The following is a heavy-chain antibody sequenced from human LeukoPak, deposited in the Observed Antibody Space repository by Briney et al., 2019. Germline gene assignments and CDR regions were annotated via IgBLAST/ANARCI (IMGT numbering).Heavy chain of an antibody. D-gene: IGHD4-17*01. CDR2: ISAYNGNT. CDR1: GYTFTSYG. Sequence: ASVKVSCKASGYTFTSYGISWVRQAPGQGLEWMGWISAYNGNTNYAQKLQGRVTMTTDTSTSTAYMELRSLRSDDTAVYYCARGDYGDYPYGMVVWGQGTTVTVSS. CDR3: ARGDYGDYPYGMVV. V-gene: IGHV1-18*01. J-gene: IGHJ6*02.